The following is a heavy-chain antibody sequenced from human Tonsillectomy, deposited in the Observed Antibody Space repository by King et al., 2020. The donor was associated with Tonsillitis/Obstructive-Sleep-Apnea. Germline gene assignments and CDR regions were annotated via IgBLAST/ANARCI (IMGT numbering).Heavy chain of an antibody. CDR3: ARDPHSSGWYYFDC. D-gene: IGHD6-19*01. V-gene: IGHV1-69*12. J-gene: IGHJ4*02. CDR2: IMPIFGTP. Sequence: QLVQSGAEVKKPGSSVKVSCKASGGAFSSSGISWVRQAPGQGLEWMGGIMPIFGTPKYAQKFQGRVTITADESTRTAYMELSSLRSEDTAVYYCARDPHSSGWYYFDCWGQGTLVTVSS. CDR1: GGAFSSSG.